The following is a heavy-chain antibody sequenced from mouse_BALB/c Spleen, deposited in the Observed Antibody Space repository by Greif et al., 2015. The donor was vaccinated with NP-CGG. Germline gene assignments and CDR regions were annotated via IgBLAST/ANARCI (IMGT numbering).Heavy chain of an antibody. V-gene: IGHV2-2*02. CDR3: ARNWDY. Sequence: VQRVESGPGLVQPSQSLSITCTVSGSSLTSYGVHWVRQSPGKGLEWLGVIWSGGSTDYNAAFISRLSISNDNSKSQVFFKRNSLQANDTAIYYCARNWDYWAQGTTLTVSS. CDR1: GSSLTSYG. J-gene: IGHJ2*01. CDR2: IWSGGST.